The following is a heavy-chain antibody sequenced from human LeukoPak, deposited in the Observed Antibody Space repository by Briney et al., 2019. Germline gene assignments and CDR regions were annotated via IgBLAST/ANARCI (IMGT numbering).Heavy chain of an antibody. J-gene: IGHJ4*02. CDR3: ASEFLGYCSGGSCYPFDY. D-gene: IGHD2-15*01. Sequence: SETLSLTCADYGGSYSGYYWSWIRQPPGKELEWIGEINHSGSTNYNPSLKSRVTISVDTSKNQFSLKLSSVTAADTAVYYCASEFLGYCSGGSCYPFDYWGQGTLVTVSS. V-gene: IGHV4-34*01. CDR1: GGSYSGYY. CDR2: INHSGST.